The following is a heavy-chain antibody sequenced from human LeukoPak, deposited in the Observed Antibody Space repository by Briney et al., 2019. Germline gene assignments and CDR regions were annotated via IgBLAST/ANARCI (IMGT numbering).Heavy chain of an antibody. CDR1: GFTFSRYS. CDR3: ARDTYPELENYYYYYMDV. J-gene: IGHJ6*03. Sequence: GGSLRLSCAASGFTFSRYSMNWVRQAPGKGLEWVSSISTSSSYIYYADSMKGRFTISRDNAKNSLYLQMNSLRAEDTAIYYCARDTYPELENYYYYYMDVWGKGTTVTVSS. V-gene: IGHV3-21*01. D-gene: IGHD1-14*01. CDR2: ISTSSSYI.